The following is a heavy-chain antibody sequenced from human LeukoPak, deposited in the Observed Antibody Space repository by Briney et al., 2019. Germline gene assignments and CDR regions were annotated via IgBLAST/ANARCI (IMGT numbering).Heavy chain of an antibody. CDR3: TRDLAAVPGPRMDV. CDR2: INPDGSER. V-gene: IGHV3-7*03. Sequence: GGSLRLSCAASGFSFSSYYMSWVRQAPGKGLEWVALINPDGSERYYVDSVKGRFTISRDNARNSLYLQMGSLRDDDTAMYFCTRDLAAVPGPRMDVWGQGTTVTVSS. D-gene: IGHD6-19*01. J-gene: IGHJ6*02. CDR1: GFSFSSYY.